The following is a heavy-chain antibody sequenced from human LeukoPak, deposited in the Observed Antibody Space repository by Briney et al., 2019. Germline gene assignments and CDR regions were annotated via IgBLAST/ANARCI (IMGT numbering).Heavy chain of an antibody. CDR1: GFTFSSYA. CDR3: VRGADTGYSSDS. D-gene: IGHD3-9*01. V-gene: IGHV3-30*04. CDR2: ISYDGSNK. J-gene: IGHJ4*02. Sequence: PGRSLRLSCAASGFTFSSYAMHWVRQAPGKGLEWVAVISYDGSNKYYADSWKGRLSSSRDNGEDTLYLQMNSLRVEDTAVYYCVRGADTGYSSDSWGQGTLVTVSS.